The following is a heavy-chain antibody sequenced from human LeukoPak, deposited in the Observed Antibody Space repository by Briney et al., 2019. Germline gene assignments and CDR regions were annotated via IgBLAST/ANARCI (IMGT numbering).Heavy chain of an antibody. V-gene: IGHV3-23*01. Sequence: GGSLRLSCAASGFTFISYAMSWVRQAPGRGLEWVSAISGSGGSTYYADSVKGRFTISRDNSKNTLYLQMNSLRAEDTAVYYCAKDWARYCSGGSCLRGSYFDYWGQGTLVTVSS. CDR2: ISGSGGST. J-gene: IGHJ4*02. CDR3: AKDWARYCSGGSCLRGSYFDY. CDR1: GFTFISYA. D-gene: IGHD2-15*01.